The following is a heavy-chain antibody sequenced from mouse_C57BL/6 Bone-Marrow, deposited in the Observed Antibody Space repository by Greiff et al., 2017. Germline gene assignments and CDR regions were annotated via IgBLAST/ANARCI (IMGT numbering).Heavy chain of an antibody. CDR3: ARGYDYDYAMDY. D-gene: IGHD2-4*01. J-gene: IGHJ4*01. Sequence: VQLMESGPELVKPGASVKISCTASGYSFTDYNMNWVKQSNGKSLEWIGVINPNYGTTSYNQKFKGKATLTVDQSSSTAYMQLNSLTSEDSAVYYCARGYDYDYAMDYWGQGTSVTVSS. CDR1: GYSFTDYN. CDR2: INPNYGTT. V-gene: IGHV1-39*01.